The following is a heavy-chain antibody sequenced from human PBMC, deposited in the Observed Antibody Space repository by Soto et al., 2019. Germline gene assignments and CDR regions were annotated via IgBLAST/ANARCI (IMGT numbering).Heavy chain of an antibody. V-gene: IGHV3-30-3*01. CDR3: ARTNPDDRTLGGFDY. J-gene: IGHJ4*02. CDR2: ISYDGSNK. Sequence: PGGSLRLSCAASGFTFSSYAMHWVRQAPGKGLEWVAVISYDGSNKYYADSVKGRFTISRDNSKNTLYLQMNSLRAEDTAVYYCARTNPDDRTLGGFDYWGQGTLVTVSS. D-gene: IGHD3-22*01. CDR1: GFTFSSYA.